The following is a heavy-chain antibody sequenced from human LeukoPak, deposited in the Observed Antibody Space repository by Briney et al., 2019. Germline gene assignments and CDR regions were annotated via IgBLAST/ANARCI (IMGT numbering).Heavy chain of an antibody. CDR2: IYYSGST. CDR3: AREGRGGYFDY. J-gene: IGHJ4*02. D-gene: IGHD3-10*01. CDR1: GASISSYY. V-gene: IGHV4-59*01. Sequence: SETLSLTCTVSGASISSYYWSWIRQPPGKGLEWIGYIYYSGSTNYNPSLKSRVTISVDTSRNQFSLKLSSVTAADTAVYYCAREGRGGYFDYWGQGTLVTVSP.